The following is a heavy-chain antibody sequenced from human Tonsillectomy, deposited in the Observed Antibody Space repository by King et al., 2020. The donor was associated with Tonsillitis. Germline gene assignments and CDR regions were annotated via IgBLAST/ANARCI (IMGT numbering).Heavy chain of an antibody. CDR1: GYRFTSYW. Sequence: QLVQSGAEVKKPGSSLKISCKGSGYRFTSYWIGWVRQMPGKGLEWMGVIYPVVCDTRYGPSFQGQVTISVDKSISTAYLQWISLKASDTAMYYCARQTSHLGAMDVWGKGNTVTVSS. J-gene: IGHJ6*04. V-gene: IGHV5-51*01. CDR3: ARQTSHLGAMDV. CDR2: IYPVVCDT. D-gene: IGHD1-7*01.